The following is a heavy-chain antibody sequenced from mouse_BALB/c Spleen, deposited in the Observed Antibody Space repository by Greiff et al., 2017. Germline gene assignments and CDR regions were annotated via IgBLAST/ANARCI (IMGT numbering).Heavy chain of an antibody. CDR2: INSNGGST. CDR1: GFTFSSYG. V-gene: IGHV5-6-3*01. J-gene: IGHJ3*01. D-gene: IGHD1-2*01. CDR3: ARDKSRIRYYGYGAY. Sequence: EVQGVESGGGLVQPGGSLKLSCAASGFTFSSYGMSWVRQTPDKRLELVATINSNGGSTYYPDSVKGRFTISRDNAKNTLYLQMSSLKSEDTAMYYCARDKSRIRYYGYGAYWGQGTLVTVSA.